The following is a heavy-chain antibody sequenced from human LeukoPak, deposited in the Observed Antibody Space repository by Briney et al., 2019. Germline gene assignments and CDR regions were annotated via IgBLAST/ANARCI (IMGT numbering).Heavy chain of an antibody. CDR3: TRWPVNGPPFDY. V-gene: IGHV3-73*01. CDR1: GFTFRDSA. CDR2: VRSKANAYAT. Sequence: GGSLRLSCVGSGFTFRDSAIHWVRLAPGKGLEWVGRVRSKANAYATTYPASMKGRFTISREESKNTTYLQMNSLKTEDTAVYLCTRWPVNGPPFDYWGQGTLVTVSS. J-gene: IGHJ4*02. D-gene: IGHD4-11*01.